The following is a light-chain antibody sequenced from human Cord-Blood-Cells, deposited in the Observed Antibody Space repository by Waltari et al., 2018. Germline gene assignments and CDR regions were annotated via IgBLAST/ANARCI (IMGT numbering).Light chain of an antibody. J-gene: IGKJ2*01. V-gene: IGKV1-5*03. Sequence: IQMTQSPSTLSASVGERVTITCRASQSISSWLAWYQQKPGKAPKLLIYKASSLESGVPSRFSGSGSGTEFTLTISSLQPDDFATYYCQQYNSYSPYTFGQGTKLEIK. CDR1: QSISSW. CDR2: KAS. CDR3: QQYNSYSPYT.